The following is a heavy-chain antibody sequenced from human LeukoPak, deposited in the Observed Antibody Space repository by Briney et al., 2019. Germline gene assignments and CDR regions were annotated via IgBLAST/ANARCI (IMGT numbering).Heavy chain of an antibody. CDR2: INPNSGGT. Sequence: ASVKVSCKASGYTFNGYYIHWVRQAPGQGLEWMGWINPNSGGTNYAQKFQGRVTMTRDTSTSTVYMELSSLRSEDTAVYYCARAKLLWNWFDPWGQGTLVTVSS. CDR1: GYTFNGYY. V-gene: IGHV1-2*02. J-gene: IGHJ5*02. D-gene: IGHD3-10*01. CDR3: ARAKLLWNWFDP.